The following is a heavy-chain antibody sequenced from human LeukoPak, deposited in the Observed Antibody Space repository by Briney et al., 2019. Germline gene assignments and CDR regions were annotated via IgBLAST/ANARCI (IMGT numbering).Heavy chain of an antibody. CDR2: ISGSGGST. CDR3: ARDPVSGGSGNYYYYYYMDV. Sequence: PTGGSLRLSCAASGFTFSSYAMSWVRQAPGKGLEWVSAISGSGGSTYYADSVKGRFTISRDNSKNSLYLQMNSLRAEDTAVYYCARDPVSGGSGNYYYYYYMDVWGKGTTVTVSS. CDR1: GFTFSSYA. D-gene: IGHD2-15*01. V-gene: IGHV3-23*01. J-gene: IGHJ6*03.